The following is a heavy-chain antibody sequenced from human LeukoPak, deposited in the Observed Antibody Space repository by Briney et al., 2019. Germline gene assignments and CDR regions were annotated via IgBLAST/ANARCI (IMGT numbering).Heavy chain of an antibody. V-gene: IGHV4-59*01. J-gene: IGHJ3*02. Sequence: SETLSLTCSVSGASISGYYWSWIWQPPGKGLEWIGYIYYSGSTNYNPSLKSRVTISVDTSENQFSLKLRSVTAADTAVYYCERGSIAARNDAFDIWGQGTMVTVSS. D-gene: IGHD6-6*01. CDR2: IYYSGST. CDR3: ERGSIAARNDAFDI. CDR1: GASISGYY.